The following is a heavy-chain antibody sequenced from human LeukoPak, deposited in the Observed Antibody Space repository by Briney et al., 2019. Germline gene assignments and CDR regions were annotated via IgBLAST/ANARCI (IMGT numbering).Heavy chain of an antibody. D-gene: IGHD6-19*01. Sequence: PSETLSITCAVYGGSFSGYYWSWIRQPPGKGLEWIGEINHSGSTNYNPSLKSRVTISVDTSKNQFSLKLSSVTAADTAVYYCAGRSIAVAGQGDDYWGQGTLVTVSS. V-gene: IGHV4-34*01. CDR3: AGRSIAVAGQGDDY. CDR2: INHSGST. J-gene: IGHJ4*02. CDR1: GGSFSGYY.